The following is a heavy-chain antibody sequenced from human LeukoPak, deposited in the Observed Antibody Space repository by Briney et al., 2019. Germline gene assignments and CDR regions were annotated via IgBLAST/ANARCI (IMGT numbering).Heavy chain of an antibody. CDR3: ARGYIQAGSFDP. D-gene: IGHD2-2*02. CDR2: ISGSGNNI. Sequence: GGSLRLSCAASGFIFSSYTMNWVRQAPGKGLEWVSSISGSGNNIYYADSLKGRYTISRDNAKNSLYLQMNSLRAEDTAVYYCARGYIQAGSFDPWGQGTLVTVSS. J-gene: IGHJ5*02. CDR1: GFIFSSYT. V-gene: IGHV3-21*01.